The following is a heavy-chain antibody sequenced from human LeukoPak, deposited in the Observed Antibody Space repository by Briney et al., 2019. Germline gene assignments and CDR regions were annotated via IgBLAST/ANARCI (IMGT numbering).Heavy chain of an antibody. CDR2: ISGSGGRT. V-gene: IGHV3-23*01. J-gene: IGHJ4*02. Sequence: GGSLRLPCAASGFTFSSHSMSWVRQGPGRGLEWVSAISGSGGRTYYADSVKGRFTISRDNSKNTLFLQMNSLRAEDTAIYYCAKLYGGSPSGVDFWGQGTLVTVSS. CDR3: AKLYGGSPSGVDF. CDR1: GFTFSSHS. D-gene: IGHD1-26*01.